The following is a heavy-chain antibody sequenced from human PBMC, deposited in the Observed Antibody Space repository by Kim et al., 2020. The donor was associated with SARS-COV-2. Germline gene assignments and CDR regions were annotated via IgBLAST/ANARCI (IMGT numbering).Heavy chain of an antibody. J-gene: IGHJ4*02. V-gene: IGHV3-13*01. CDR1: GFTFSSYD. Sequence: GGSLRLSCAASGFTFSSYDMHWVRQATGKGLEWVSAIGTAGDTYYPGSVKGRFTISRENAKNSLYLQMNSLRAGDTAVYYCASGYYDSSGYYYFDYWGQGTLVTVSS. CDR3: ASGYYDSSGYYYFDY. D-gene: IGHD3-22*01. CDR2: IGTAGDT.